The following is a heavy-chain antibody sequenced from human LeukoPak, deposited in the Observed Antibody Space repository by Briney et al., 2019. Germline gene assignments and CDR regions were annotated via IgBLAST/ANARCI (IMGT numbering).Heavy chain of an antibody. Sequence: ASVKVSCKASGYTFTSYDINWVRQAAGQGLEWMGWMNPNSGNIGYAQKFQGRVTMTRNTSISTAYMELSSLRSEDTAVYYCARIRGSGSYYSFGYWGQGTLVTVSS. V-gene: IGHV1-8*01. CDR2: MNPNSGNI. CDR3: ARIRGSGSYYSFGY. CDR1: GYTFTSYD. D-gene: IGHD3-10*01. J-gene: IGHJ4*02.